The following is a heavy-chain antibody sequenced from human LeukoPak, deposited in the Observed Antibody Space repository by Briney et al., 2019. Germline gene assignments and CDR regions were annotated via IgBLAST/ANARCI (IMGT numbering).Heavy chain of an antibody. Sequence: PGGSLRLSCAASGFTFSSYGMHWVRQAPGKGLEWVAVIWYDGSNKYYADSVKGRFTISRDNSKNTLYLQMNSLRAEDTAAYYCARESRTYYYDSSGEKHFDYWGQGTLVTVSS. CDR3: ARESRTYYYDSSGEKHFDY. D-gene: IGHD3-22*01. CDR1: GFTFSSYG. V-gene: IGHV3-33*01. CDR2: IWYDGSNK. J-gene: IGHJ4*02.